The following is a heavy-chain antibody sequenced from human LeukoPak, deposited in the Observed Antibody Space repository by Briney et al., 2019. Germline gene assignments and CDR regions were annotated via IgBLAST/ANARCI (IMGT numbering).Heavy chain of an antibody. CDR2: ISSSGSTI. J-gene: IGHJ4*02. CDR1: GFTFSSYE. V-gene: IGHV3-48*03. D-gene: IGHD3-10*01. CDR3: ARDLVVRGVIYPYYLDY. Sequence: PGGSLRLSCAASGFTFSSYEMNWVRQAPGKGLEWVSYISSSGSTIYYADSVKGRFTISRDNAKNSLYLQMNSLRAEDTAVYYCARDLVVRGVIYPYYLDYWGQETLVTVSS.